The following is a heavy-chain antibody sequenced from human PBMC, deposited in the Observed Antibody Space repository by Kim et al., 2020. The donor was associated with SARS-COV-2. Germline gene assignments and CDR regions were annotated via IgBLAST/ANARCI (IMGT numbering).Heavy chain of an antibody. CDR3: AKDVGPGAGALGY. J-gene: IGHJ4*02. CDR2: ISRDGGHI. D-gene: IGHD1-26*01. V-gene: IGHV3-9*01. Sequence: GGSLRLSCKTSGFTFSDYAMHWVRQRPEKGLEWVSGISRDGGHIEYADYVRGRFSISRDNAKNSLYLQMSSLRLEDTGVYYCAKDVGPGAGALGYWGQG. CDR1: GFTFSDYA.